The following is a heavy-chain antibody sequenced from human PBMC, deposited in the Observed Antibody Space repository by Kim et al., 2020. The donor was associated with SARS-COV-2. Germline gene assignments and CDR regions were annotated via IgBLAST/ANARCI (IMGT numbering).Heavy chain of an antibody. V-gene: IGHV3-73*01. CDR3: TRVPPYSNSWWDFFDI. CDR2: IRSKANSYAT. J-gene: IGHJ3*02. Sequence: GGSLRLSCAASGFTFSDSAMYWVRQASGKGLEWVGRIRSKANSYATAYDVSVKGRFIISSDDSKNTAYLLMNSLKTEDTAIYYCTRVPPYSNSWWDFFDIWGQGTMVTVSS. CDR1: GFTFSDSA. D-gene: IGHD6-13*01.